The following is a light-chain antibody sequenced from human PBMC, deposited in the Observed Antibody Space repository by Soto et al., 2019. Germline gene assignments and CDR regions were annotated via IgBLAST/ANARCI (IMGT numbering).Light chain of an antibody. CDR1: SSDVGGYNY. CDR3: SSYPSSSTVV. CDR2: DVS. Sequence: QSVLTQPASVSGSPGQSITISCTGTSSDVGGYNYVSWYQQHPGKAPKLMIYDVSNRPSGVSNRFSGSKPGNTASLTISGLQAEDEADYYCSSYPSSSTVVFGGGTSSPS. V-gene: IGLV2-14*01. J-gene: IGLJ2*01.